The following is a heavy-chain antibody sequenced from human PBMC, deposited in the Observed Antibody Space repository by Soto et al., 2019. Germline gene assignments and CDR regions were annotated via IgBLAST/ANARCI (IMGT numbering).Heavy chain of an antibody. CDR1: GGSITSYNHY. CDR2: IDYSGTT. CDR3: ARGSRGPGWFDP. V-gene: IGHV4-30-4*01. Sequence: TSETLSLTCTVSGGSITSYNHYWTWIRQAPGKGLECIGYIDYSGTTNYSPSLQGRVTISVDKSKNQFSLSLTSVTAADTAVYYCARGSRGPGWFDPWGQGALVTVSS. J-gene: IGHJ5*02. D-gene: IGHD3-10*01.